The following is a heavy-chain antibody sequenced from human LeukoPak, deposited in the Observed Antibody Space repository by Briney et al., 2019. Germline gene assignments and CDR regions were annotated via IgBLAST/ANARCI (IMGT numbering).Heavy chain of an antibody. J-gene: IGHJ6*02. D-gene: IGHD3-9*01. V-gene: IGHV3-21*01. CDR2: ISSSSSYI. CDR3: ARVYYDILTGYHYGMDV. Sequence: PGGSLRLSCAASGVTFSSYSMNWVRQAPGKGLEWVSSISSSSSYIYYADSVKGRFTISRDNAKNSLYLQMNSLRAEDTAVYYCARVYYDILTGYHYGMDVWGQGTTVTVSS. CDR1: GVTFSSYS.